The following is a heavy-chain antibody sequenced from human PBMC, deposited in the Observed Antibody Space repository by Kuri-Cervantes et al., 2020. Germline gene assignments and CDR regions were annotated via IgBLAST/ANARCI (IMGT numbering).Heavy chain of an antibody. V-gene: IGHV4-34*10. CDR1: GGSFSDYY. CDR3: VRPLVGYSSGPQSFILDQ. Sequence: GSLRLSCAVYGGSFSDYYWTWIRQPPGKGLEWIGEINHKRKTNYNPSLKSRITLSVDTSKNQFSLKLSAVTAADTAVYYCVRPLVGYSSGPQSFILDQWGQGTLVTVSS. D-gene: IGHD6-19*01. J-gene: IGHJ5*02. CDR2: INHKRKT.